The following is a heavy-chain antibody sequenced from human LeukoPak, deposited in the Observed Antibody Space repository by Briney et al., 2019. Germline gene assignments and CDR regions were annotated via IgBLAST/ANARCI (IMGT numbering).Heavy chain of an antibody. CDR1: GGSISSYY. Sequence: SETLSLTCTVSGGSISSYYWSWIRQPPGKGLEWIGYIYYSGSTNYNTSLKSRVTISVDTSKNQFSLKLSSVTAADTAVYYCARRISTYYFDYWGQGTLVTVSS. J-gene: IGHJ4*02. CDR2: IYYSGST. CDR3: ARRISTYYFDY. D-gene: IGHD1-1*01. V-gene: IGHV4-59*08.